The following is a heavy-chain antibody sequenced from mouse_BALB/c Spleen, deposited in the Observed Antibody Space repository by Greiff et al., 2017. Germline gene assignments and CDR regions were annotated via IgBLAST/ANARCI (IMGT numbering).Heavy chain of an antibody. CDR2: IYPGNSDT. V-gene: IGHV1-5*01. CDR3: TILYYYGSSYEMDD. CDR1: GYSFTSYW. Sequence: EVQLQQSGTVLARPGASVKMSCKASGYSFTSYWMHWVKQRPGQGLEWIGAIYPGNSDTSYNQKFKGKAKLTAVTSASTAYMELSSLTNEDSAVYYCTILYYYGSSYEMDDWGQGTSVTVSS. D-gene: IGHD1-1*01. J-gene: IGHJ4*01.